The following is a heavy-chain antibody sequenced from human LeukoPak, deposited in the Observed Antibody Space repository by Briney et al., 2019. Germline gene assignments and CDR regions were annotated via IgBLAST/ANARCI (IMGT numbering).Heavy chain of an antibody. V-gene: IGHV3-48*04. D-gene: IGHD2-15*01. CDR3: ARVSRGYCSGGSCYGIDY. Sequence: GGSLRISCAASGFTFSSYSMNWVRQAPGKGLEWVSYISSSGSTMYYADSVKGRFTISRDNAKNSLYLQMNSLRAEDTAVYYCARVSRGYCSGGSCYGIDYWGQGTLVTVSS. J-gene: IGHJ4*02. CDR2: ISSSGSTM. CDR1: GFTFSSYS.